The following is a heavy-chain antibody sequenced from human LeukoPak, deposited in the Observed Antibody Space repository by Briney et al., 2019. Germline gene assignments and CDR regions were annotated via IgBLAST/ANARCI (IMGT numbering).Heavy chain of an antibody. J-gene: IGHJ4*02. CDR3: VNRGGLLLYFIY. CDR1: GFTFSTYS. CDR2: ISSTSSYI. V-gene: IGHV3-21*01. Sequence: PGGSLRLSCAASGFTFSTYSMNWVRQAPGKGLEWVSSISSTSSYIYYADSVKGRFTISRDNSKNTLYLQMSSLRAEDTAVYYCVNRGGLLLYFIYWGQGTLVTVSS. D-gene: IGHD3-22*01.